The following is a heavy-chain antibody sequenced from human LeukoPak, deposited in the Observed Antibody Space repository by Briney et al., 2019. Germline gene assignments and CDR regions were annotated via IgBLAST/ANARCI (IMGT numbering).Heavy chain of an antibody. CDR3: ARLFYDFWSGYYDPYFDY. D-gene: IGHD3-3*01. J-gene: IGHJ4*02. CDR2: IYYSGST. CDR1: GGSISSSSYY. V-gene: IGHV4-39*07. Sequence: SETLSLTCTVSGGSISSSSYYWGWIRQPPGKGLEWIGSIYYSGSTYYNPSLKSRVTISVDTSKNQFSLKLSSVTAADTAVYYCARLFYDFWSGYYDPYFDYWGQGTLVTVSS.